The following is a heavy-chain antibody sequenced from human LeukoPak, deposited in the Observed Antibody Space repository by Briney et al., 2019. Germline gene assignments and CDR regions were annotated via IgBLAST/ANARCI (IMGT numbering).Heavy chain of an antibody. D-gene: IGHD3-16*01. V-gene: IGHV3-53*01. CDR1: GFTVSSNY. Sequence: GGSLRLSCAASGFTVSSNYMSWVRQAPGKGLEWVSVIYSGGSTYYADSVRGRFTISRDNSKNTLYLQMNSLRAEDTAVYYCAHSGGRRHYYYGMDVWGQGTTVTVSS. CDR2: IYSGGST. CDR3: AHSGGRRHYYYGMDV. J-gene: IGHJ6*02.